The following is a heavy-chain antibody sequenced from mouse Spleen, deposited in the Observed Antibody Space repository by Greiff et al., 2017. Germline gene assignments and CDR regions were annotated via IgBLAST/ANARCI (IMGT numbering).Heavy chain of an antibody. V-gene: IGHV14-4*01. Sequence: VQLKQSGAELVRPGASVKLSCTASGFNIKDDYMHWVKQRPEQGLEWIGWIDPENGDTEYASKFQGKATITADTSSNTAYLQLSSLTSEDTAVYYCTQGGNRLWFAYWGQGTLVTVSA. CDR2: IDPENGDT. D-gene: IGHD2-1*01. J-gene: IGHJ3*01. CDR3: TQGGNRLWFAY. CDR1: GFNIKDDY.